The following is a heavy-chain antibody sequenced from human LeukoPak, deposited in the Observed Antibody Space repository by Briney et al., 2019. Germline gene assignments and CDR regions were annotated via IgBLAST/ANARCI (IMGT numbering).Heavy chain of an antibody. Sequence: PSETLSLTCTVSGGSISSSSYYWGWIRQPPGKGLEWIGSIYYSGSTYYNPSLKSRVTISVDTSKNQFSLKLSSVTAADTAVYYCARGPWSRVGATNFDYWGQGTLVTVSS. V-gene: IGHV4-39*07. CDR2: IYYSGST. CDR3: ARGPWSRVGATNFDY. J-gene: IGHJ4*02. CDR1: GGSISSSSYY. D-gene: IGHD1-26*01.